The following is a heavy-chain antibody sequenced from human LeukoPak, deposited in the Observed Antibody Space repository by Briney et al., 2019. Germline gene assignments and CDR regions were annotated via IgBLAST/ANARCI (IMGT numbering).Heavy chain of an antibody. D-gene: IGHD3-22*01. CDR1: GGSISSYY. J-gene: IGHJ4*02. V-gene: IGHV4-59*01. CDR2: IYYSGST. CDR3: AREYYYDSSGYSPGFDY. Sequence: SETLSLTCTVSGGSISSYYWSWIRQPPGKGLEWIGYIYYSGSTNYNPSLKSRVTISVDTSKNQFSLKLSSVTAADTAVYYCAREYYYDSSGYSPGFDYWGQGTLVTVSS.